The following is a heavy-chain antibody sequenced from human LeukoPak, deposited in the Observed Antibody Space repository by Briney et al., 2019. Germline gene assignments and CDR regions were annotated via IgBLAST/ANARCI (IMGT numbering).Heavy chain of an antibody. CDR1: GGSISSSNW. J-gene: IGHJ5*02. CDR3: AKGIPSRNWFDP. V-gene: IGHV4-4*02. CDR2: VYPSGNT. D-gene: IGHD6-13*01. Sequence: PSGTLSLTCVVSGGSISSSNWWSWVRQPPGQGLEWIGEVYPSGNTNYNPSLKSRVTISADKSKNQFSLNLTSVTAADTAVYYCAKGIPSRNWFDPWGQGTLVTVSS.